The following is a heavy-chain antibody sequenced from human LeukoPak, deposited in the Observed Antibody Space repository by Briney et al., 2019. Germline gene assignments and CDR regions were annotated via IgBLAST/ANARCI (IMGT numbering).Heavy chain of an antibody. CDR2: ISYDGSNK. V-gene: IGHV3-30*18. Sequence: GGSLRLSCAASGFTFSSYGMHWVRQAPGKGLEWVAVISYDGSNKYYADSAKGRFTISRDNSKNTLYLQMNSLRAEDTAVYYCAKPKNGVYGDYIDYWGQGTLVTVSS. J-gene: IGHJ4*02. D-gene: IGHD4-17*01. CDR3: AKPKNGVYGDYIDY. CDR1: GFTFSSYG.